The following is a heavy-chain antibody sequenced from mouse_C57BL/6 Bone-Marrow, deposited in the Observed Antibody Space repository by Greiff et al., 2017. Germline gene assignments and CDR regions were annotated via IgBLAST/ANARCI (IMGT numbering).Heavy chain of an antibody. CDR1: GYSFTGYY. CDR3: ARSMMVTTTNWVNFDY. CDR2: INPSTGGT. J-gene: IGHJ2*01. D-gene: IGHD2-3*01. Sequence: VHVKQSGPELVKPGASVKISCKASGYSFTGYYMNWVKQSPEKSLEWIGEINPSTGGTTYNQKFKAKATLTVDKSSSTAYMQLKSLTSEDSAVYYCARSMMVTTTNWVNFDYWGQGTTLTVSS. V-gene: IGHV1-42*01.